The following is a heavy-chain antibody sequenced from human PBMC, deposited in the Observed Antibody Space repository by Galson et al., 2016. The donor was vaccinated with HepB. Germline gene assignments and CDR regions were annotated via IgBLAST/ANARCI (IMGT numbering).Heavy chain of an antibody. CDR1: GYTFTSYY. Sequence: SVKVSCKASGYTFTSYYMHWVRQAPGQGVEWMGLIHPNDGSTTYAQQFQDRVTMTRDTSTSTVYMELSSLRSEDTAVYYCARHQGQPAFYFYAMDVWGQGTTVTVSS. CDR2: IHPNDGST. V-gene: IGHV1-46*01. D-gene: IGHD6-13*01. J-gene: IGHJ6*02. CDR3: ARHQGQPAFYFYAMDV.